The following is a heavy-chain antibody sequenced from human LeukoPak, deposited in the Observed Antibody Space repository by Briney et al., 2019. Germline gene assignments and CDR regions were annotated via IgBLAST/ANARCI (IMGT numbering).Heavy chain of an antibody. Sequence: SETLSLTCTVSGGSISSYYWSWIRQPPGKGLEWIGYIYTSGSTNYNPSLKGRVTMSVDTSKNQFSLKLSSVTAADTAVYYCARGAYYYGSGKIFDYWGQGTLVTVSS. CDR3: ARGAYYYGSGKIFDY. J-gene: IGHJ4*02. D-gene: IGHD3-10*01. V-gene: IGHV4-4*08. CDR2: IYTSGST. CDR1: GGSISSYY.